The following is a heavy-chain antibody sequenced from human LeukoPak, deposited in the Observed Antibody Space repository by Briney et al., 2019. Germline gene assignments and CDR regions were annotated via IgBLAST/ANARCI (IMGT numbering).Heavy chain of an antibody. D-gene: IGHD3-3*01. CDR2: IYTSGST. Sequence: PSETLSLTCTVSGGTIISYYVSWIRQPAGKGLEWIGRIYTSGSTNYNPSLKSRVTISVDKSKNQFSLKLSSVTAADTAVYYCARGDFWSGYSPDTYYFYMDVCGNGATVTVSS. CDR1: GGTIISYY. CDR3: ARGDFWSGYSPDTYYFYMDV. J-gene: IGHJ6*03. V-gene: IGHV4-4*07.